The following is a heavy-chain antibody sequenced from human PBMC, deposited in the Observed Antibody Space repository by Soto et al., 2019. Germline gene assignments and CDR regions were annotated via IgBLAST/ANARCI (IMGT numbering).Heavy chain of an antibody. CDR3: SGTHSSSWYGDYGMDV. CDR1: GGTFSSYA. V-gene: IGHV1-69*12. J-gene: IGHJ6*02. CDR2: IIPIFGTA. Sequence: QVQLVQSGAEVKKPGSSVKVSCKASGGTFSSYAISWVRQAPGQGLEWMGGIIPIFGTANYAQKFQGRVTITADESTSTAYMGLSSLRSEDTAVYYCSGTHSSSWYGDYGMDVWGQGTTVTVSS. D-gene: IGHD6-13*01.